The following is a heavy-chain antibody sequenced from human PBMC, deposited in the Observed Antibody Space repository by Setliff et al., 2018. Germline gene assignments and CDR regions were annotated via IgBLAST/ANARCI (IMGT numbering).Heavy chain of an antibody. Sequence: GESLTLSCEASGYTFIYYWIGWVRQMPGKGLEWMGNIFPSDSDTKYSPSFQGQVTMSVDKSSDTAFLQWNSLKASDTAMYYCVRIWKGIKGGNVFNVWGQGTMVTVS. J-gene: IGHJ3*01. CDR1: GYTFIYYW. CDR3: VRIWKGIKGGNVFNV. CDR2: IFPSDSDT. D-gene: IGHD1-20*01. V-gene: IGHV5-51*01.